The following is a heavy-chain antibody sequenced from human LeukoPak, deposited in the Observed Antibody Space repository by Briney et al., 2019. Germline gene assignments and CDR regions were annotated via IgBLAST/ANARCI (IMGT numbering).Heavy chain of an antibody. CDR3: ARDKVPTTISNWFDP. J-gene: IGHJ5*02. CDR2: INPSGGST. D-gene: IGHD2-2*01. CDR1: GDTFITYY. V-gene: IGHV1-46*01. Sequence: GASVKVSCKASGDTFITYYIHWVRQAPGQGLEWMGIINPSGGSTSYAQKFQGRVTMTRDTSTSTVYMELSSLRSEDTAVYYCARDKVPTTISNWFDPWGQGTLVTVSS.